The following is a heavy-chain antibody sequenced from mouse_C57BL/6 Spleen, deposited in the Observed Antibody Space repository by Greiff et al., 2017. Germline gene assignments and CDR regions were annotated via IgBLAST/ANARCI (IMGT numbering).Heavy chain of an antibody. CDR2: IDPSDSYT. CDR3: ARRDYYGLFYY. CDR1: GYTFTSYW. J-gene: IGHJ2*01. Sequence: QVQLQQPGAELVMPGASVKLSCKASGYTFTSYWMHWVKQRPGQGLEWIGEIDPSDSYTNYNQKFKGKSTLTVDKSSSTAYMQLSSLTAEDSAVYYCARRDYYGLFYYWGQGTTLTVSS. D-gene: IGHD1-2*01. V-gene: IGHV1-69*01.